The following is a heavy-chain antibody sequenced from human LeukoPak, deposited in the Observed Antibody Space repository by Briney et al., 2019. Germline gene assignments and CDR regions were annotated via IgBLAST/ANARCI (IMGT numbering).Heavy chain of an antibody. V-gene: IGHV4-4*07. J-gene: IGHJ4*02. D-gene: IGHD2-8*01. CDR3: ARGVYLGNGYYFDY. CDR1: GGSISSYY. CDR2: IYTSGST. Sequence: PSETLSLTFTVSGGSISSYYWNWIRQPAGKGLEWIGHIYTSGSTNYNSSLKSRVTMSVDTSKNQFSVKLNSVIAADTAMYYCARGVYLGNGYYFDYWGQGTLVTVSS.